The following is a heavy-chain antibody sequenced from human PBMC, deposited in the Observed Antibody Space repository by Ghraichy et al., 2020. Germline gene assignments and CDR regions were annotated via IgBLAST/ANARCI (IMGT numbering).Heavy chain of an antibody. Sequence: LSLTCAASGVTFSSYAMHWVRQAPGKGLEWVAVDGNNKYSADSVKGRFTVSRDNSKNTLYLQMNSLRAEDTAVYYCARERREATIMLGDYWGRGTLVTVSA. J-gene: IGHJ4*02. CDR3: ARERREATIMLGDY. CDR1: GVTFSSYA. CDR2: DGNNK. V-gene: IGHV3-30-3*01. D-gene: IGHD1-26*01.